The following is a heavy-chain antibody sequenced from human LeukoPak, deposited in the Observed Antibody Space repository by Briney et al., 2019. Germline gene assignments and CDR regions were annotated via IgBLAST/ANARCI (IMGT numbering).Heavy chain of an antibody. V-gene: IGHV1-69*13. CDR3: ARGGSTYYDFWSGSDTYYYYGMDV. CDR1: GGTFSSYA. CDR2: IIPIFGTA. J-gene: IGHJ6*02. D-gene: IGHD3-3*01. Sequence: ASVKVSCKASGGTFSSYAISWVRQAPGQGLEWMGGIIPIFGTANYAQKFQGRVTITADESTSTAYMELSSLRSEDTAVYYCARGGSTYYDFWSGSDTYYYYGMDVWGQGTTVTVSS.